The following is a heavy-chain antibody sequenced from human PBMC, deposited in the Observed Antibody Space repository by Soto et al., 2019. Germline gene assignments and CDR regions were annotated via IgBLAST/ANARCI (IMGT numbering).Heavy chain of an antibody. V-gene: IGHV4-39*07. J-gene: IGHJ4*02. D-gene: IGHD6-6*01. CDR3: ARVIAARPPYYFDY. CDR2: IYYSGST. Sequence: SETLSLTCTVSGGSISSSSYYWGWIRQPPGKGLEWIGSIYYSGSTYYNPSLKSRVTISVDTSKNQFSLKLSSVTAADTAVYYCARVIAARPPYYFDYWGQGTLVTVSS. CDR1: GGSISSSSYY.